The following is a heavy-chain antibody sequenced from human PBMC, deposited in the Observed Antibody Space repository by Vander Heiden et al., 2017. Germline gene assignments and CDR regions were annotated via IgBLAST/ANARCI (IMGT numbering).Heavy chain of an antibody. V-gene: IGHV3-23*01. CDR2: ISGSGGST. Sequence: EVQLLESGGGLVQPGGSLRLSCAASGFSFSSYAMSWVRRAPGKGVEWVSAISGSGGSTYYADAVKGRFTISRDNSKNTLYLQMNSLRAEDTAVYYCAKDLQWPDKDSLGYWGQGTLVTVSS. J-gene: IGHJ4*02. CDR3: AKDLQWPDKDSLGY. D-gene: IGHD6-19*01. CDR1: GFSFSSYA.